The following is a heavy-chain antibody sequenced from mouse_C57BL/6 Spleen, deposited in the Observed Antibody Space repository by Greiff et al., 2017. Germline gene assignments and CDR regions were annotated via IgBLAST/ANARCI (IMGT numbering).Heavy chain of an antibody. CDR2: INPNNGGT. D-gene: IGHD2-4*01. J-gene: IGHJ3*01. CDR1: GYTFTDYY. CDR3: AREGDYDPWFAY. V-gene: IGHV1-26*01. Sequence: VQLKQSGPELVKPGASVKISCKASGYTFTDYYMNWVKQSHGKSLEWIGDINPNNGGTSYNQKFKGKATLTVDKSSSTAYMELRSLTSEDSAVYYCAREGDYDPWFAYWGQGTLVTVSA.